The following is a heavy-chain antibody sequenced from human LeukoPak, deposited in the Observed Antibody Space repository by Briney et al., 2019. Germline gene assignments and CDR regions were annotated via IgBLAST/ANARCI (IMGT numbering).Heavy chain of an antibody. CDR2: INHSGST. J-gene: IGHJ4*02. Sequence: SETLSLTCTVSGGSVSSGSYYWSWIRQPPGKGLEWIGEINHSGSTNYNPSLKSRVTISVDTSKNQFSLKLSSVTAADTAVYYCASRDDILTGFNYWGQGTLVTVSS. V-gene: IGHV4-39*07. CDR3: ASRDDILTGFNY. CDR1: GGSVSSGSYY. D-gene: IGHD3-9*01.